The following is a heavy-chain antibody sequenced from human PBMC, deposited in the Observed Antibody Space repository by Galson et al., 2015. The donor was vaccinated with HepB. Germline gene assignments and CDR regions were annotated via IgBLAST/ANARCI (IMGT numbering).Heavy chain of an antibody. D-gene: IGHD5-24*01. Sequence: ETLSLTCAVYGGSFSGYYWSWIRQPPGKGLEWIGEINHSGSTNYNPSLKSRVTISVDTSKNQFSLKLSSVTAADTAVYYCARGQGWRKSGRTFDYWGQGTLVTVSS. CDR3: ARGQGWRKSGRTFDY. J-gene: IGHJ4*02. CDR2: INHSGST. V-gene: IGHV4-34*01. CDR1: GGSFSGYY.